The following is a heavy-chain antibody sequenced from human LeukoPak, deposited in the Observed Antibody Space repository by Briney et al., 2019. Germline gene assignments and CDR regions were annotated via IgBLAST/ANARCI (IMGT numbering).Heavy chain of an antibody. CDR1: GFTFSSYS. Sequence: GGSLRLSCAASGFTFSSYSMNWVRQAPGKGLEWVSSISSSSSYIYYADSVKGRFTISRDNAKNSLHLQMNSLRAEDTAVYYCARDVRYDYVWGSYRLDFDYWGQGTLVTVSS. D-gene: IGHD3-16*02. CDR3: ARDVRYDYVWGSYRLDFDY. J-gene: IGHJ4*02. CDR2: ISSSSSYI. V-gene: IGHV3-21*01.